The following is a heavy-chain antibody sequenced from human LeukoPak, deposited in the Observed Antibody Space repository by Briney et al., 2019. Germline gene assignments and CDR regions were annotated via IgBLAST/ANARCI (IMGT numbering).Heavy chain of an antibody. D-gene: IGHD6-19*01. CDR1: GGSISNYY. CDR2: IYSSGNT. CDR3: ARHIGFSSDWYEF. J-gene: IGHJ5*01. V-gene: IGHV4-59*08. Sequence: PSETLSLTCTVSGGSISNYYWSWIRQPPGKGLEWIAYIYSSGNTYYNPSLKSRVTISVDSSKNQFSLKLSSVAAADTAVYYCARHIGFSSDWYEFWGPGTLVTISS.